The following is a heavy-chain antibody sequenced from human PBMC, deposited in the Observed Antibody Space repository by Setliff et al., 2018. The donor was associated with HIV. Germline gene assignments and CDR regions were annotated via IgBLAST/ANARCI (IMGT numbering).Heavy chain of an antibody. CDR1: GGSISGAYDY. CDR2: MYTSGST. Sequence: TLSLTCTVSGGSISGAYDYWTWIRQPAGKGLEWIGHMYTSGSTNYNPSLRSRLTISVDTSKNQFSLKLRSVTAADTAVYYCAREHSGTYPDLSFYMDVWGKGTTVTVSS. CDR3: AREHSGTYPDLSFYMDV. V-gene: IGHV4-61*09. D-gene: IGHD1-26*01. J-gene: IGHJ6*03.